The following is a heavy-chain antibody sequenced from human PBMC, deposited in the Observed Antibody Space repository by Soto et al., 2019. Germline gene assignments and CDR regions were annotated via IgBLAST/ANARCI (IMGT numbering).Heavy chain of an antibody. CDR2: IIPIFGTA. J-gene: IGHJ6*02. V-gene: IGHV1-69*13. D-gene: IGHD4-17*01. CDR3: ARDTDKLYGMDV. Sequence: SVKVSCKASGGTFSSYAISWVRQAPGQGLEWMGGIIPIFGTANYAQKFQGRVTITADESTSTAYMELSSLRSEDTAVYYCARDTDKLYGMDVWGQGTTVTVSS. CDR1: GGTFSSYA.